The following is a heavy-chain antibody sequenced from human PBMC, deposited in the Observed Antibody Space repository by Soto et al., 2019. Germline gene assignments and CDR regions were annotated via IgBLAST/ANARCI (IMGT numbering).Heavy chain of an antibody. CDR3: ARAGYIAADQNWFDP. V-gene: IGHV3-11*01. J-gene: IGHJ5*02. CDR1: GFTFSDYY. CDR2: ISSSGSTI. D-gene: IGHD6-25*01. Sequence: PGGSLRLSCAASGFTFSDYYMSWIRQAPGKGLEWVSYISSSGSTIYYADSVKGRFTISRDNAKNSLYLQMNSLRAEDTAVYYCARAGYIAADQNWFDPWGQGTLVTVSS.